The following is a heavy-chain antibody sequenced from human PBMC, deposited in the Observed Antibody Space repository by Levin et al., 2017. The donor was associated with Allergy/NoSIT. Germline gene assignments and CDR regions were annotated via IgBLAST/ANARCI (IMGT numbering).Heavy chain of an antibody. Sequence: GESLKISCAASGFTFSSYAMHWVRQAPGKGLEWVAVISYDGSNKYYADSVKGRVTISRDNSKNTLYLQMNSLRAEDTAVYYCARNGAEVWFGELSAYSIDYWGQGTLVTVSS. CDR2: ISYDGSNK. D-gene: IGHD3-10*01. J-gene: IGHJ4*02. CDR3: ARNGAEVWFGELSAYSIDY. CDR1: GFTFSSYA. V-gene: IGHV3-30-3*01.